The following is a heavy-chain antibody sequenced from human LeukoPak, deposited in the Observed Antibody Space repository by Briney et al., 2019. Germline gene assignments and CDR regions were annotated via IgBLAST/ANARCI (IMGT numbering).Heavy chain of an antibody. CDR3: ARTTEGGYTYNYFYYYYMDV. J-gene: IGHJ6*03. V-gene: IGHV4-59*01. Sequence: SETLSLTRTVSGGSISSYYWSWIRQPPGKGLEWIGYIYYSGSTNYNPSLKSRISISVDTSKNQFSLKLSSVTAADTAVYYCARTTEGGYTYNYFYYYYMDVWGKGTTVTISS. CDR1: GGSISSYY. CDR2: IYYSGST. D-gene: IGHD5-18*01.